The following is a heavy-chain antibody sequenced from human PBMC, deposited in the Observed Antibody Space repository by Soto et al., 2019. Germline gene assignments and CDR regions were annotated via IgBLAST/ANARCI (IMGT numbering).Heavy chain of an antibody. Sequence: QVQLVESGGGVGQPGRSLRLPCAASGFTFSSYGMHWVRQASGKGLEREAGISYDGSNKYNADSVKGRFTISRDNSKNTLYLQMNSLRAEDTAVYYCAKEMTTVTTIDYYYGMDVWGQGTTVTVSS. V-gene: IGHV3-30*18. CDR3: AKEMTTVTTIDYYYGMDV. CDR2: ISYDGSNK. CDR1: GFTFSSYG. J-gene: IGHJ6*02. D-gene: IGHD4-17*01.